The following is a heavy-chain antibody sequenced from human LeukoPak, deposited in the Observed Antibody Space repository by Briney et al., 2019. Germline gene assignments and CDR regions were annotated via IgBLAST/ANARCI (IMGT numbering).Heavy chain of an antibody. CDR3: AKDIRVQTIFPSFDY. J-gene: IGHJ4*02. V-gene: IGHV3-30*18. CDR2: ISHDGSNK. D-gene: IGHD3-3*01. Sequence: GGSLRLSCAASGFTFAYYGMHWVRQAPGKGLEWVAVISHDGSNKQYADSVKGRFTISRDNSKNMMYLEMNSLRGDDTAVYYCAKDIRVQTIFPSFDYWGQGALVIVSS. CDR1: GFTFAYYG.